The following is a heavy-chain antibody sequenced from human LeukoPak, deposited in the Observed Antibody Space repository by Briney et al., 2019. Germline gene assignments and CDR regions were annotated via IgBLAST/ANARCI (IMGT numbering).Heavy chain of an antibody. D-gene: IGHD3-16*02. V-gene: IGHV1-24*01. J-gene: IGHJ5*02. CDR1: GYTLTELS. CDR3: ARDNSVGDIAWWFDP. CDR2: FDPEDGET. Sequence: ASVKVSCKVSGYTLTELSMHWVRQAPGKGLEWMGGFDPEDGETIYAQKFQGRVTMTEDTSTDTAYMELSSLRSEDTAVYYCARDNSVGDIAWWFDPWGQGTLVTVFS.